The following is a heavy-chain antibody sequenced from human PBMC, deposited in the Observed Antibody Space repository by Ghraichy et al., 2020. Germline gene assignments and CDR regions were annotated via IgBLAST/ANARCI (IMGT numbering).Heavy chain of an antibody. CDR3: ARSGFSSSWYYYYMDV. J-gene: IGHJ6*03. V-gene: IGHV4-59*01. Sequence: SETLSLTCTVSGGSISSYYWSWIRQPPGKGLEWIGYIYYSGSTNYNPSLKSRVTISVDTSKNQFSLKLSSVTAADTAVYYCARSGFSSSWYYYYMDVWGKGTTVTVSS. CDR1: GGSISSYY. D-gene: IGHD6-13*01. CDR2: IYYSGST.